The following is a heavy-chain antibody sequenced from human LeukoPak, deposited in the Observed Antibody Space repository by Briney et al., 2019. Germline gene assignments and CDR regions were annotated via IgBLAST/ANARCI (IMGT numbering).Heavy chain of an antibody. V-gene: IGHV4-38-2*02. J-gene: IGHJ4*02. CDR3: ARGNTWYYFDY. CDR2: IFHTGST. Sequence: PSETLSLTCTVSGHSISSIYYWGWIRQPSGKGLQWIGTIFHTGSTYYNPSLKSRVTKSVDMSKNQFSLKLSSVTAADTAVYYCARGNTWYYFDYWGQGALVTVSS. CDR1: GHSISSIYY. D-gene: IGHD6-13*01.